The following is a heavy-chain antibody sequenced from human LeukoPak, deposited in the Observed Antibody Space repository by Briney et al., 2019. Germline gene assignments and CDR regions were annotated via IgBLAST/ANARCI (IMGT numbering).Heavy chain of an antibody. CDR3: ARLYGSGSNYLDY. Sequence: PSQTLSLTCSVSAGSIRSDNYYWSWIRQFPGKGLEWIGYIYYSGSTYYNPPLKSRVTISLDTSKSHFSLNLNSVTAADTAIYYCARLYGSGSNYLDYWGQGTLVTVSS. CDR1: AGSIRSDNYY. V-gene: IGHV4-31*03. CDR2: IYYSGST. J-gene: IGHJ4*02. D-gene: IGHD3-10*01.